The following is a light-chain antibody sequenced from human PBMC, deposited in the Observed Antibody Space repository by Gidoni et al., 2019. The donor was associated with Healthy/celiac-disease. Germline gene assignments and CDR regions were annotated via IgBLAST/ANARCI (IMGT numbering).Light chain of an antibody. CDR1: QSISSY. CDR2: AAS. V-gene: IGKV1-39*01. CDR3: QQSYSTPHT. J-gene: IGKJ4*01. Sequence: DIQMTQSPSSLSASVGDRVTITCRASQSISSYLNWYQQKPGKAPKLLIYAASSLQSGVPSRFSGSGSGTDFTLIISRLQPEDFATYYCQQSYSTPHTFGGGTKVEIK.